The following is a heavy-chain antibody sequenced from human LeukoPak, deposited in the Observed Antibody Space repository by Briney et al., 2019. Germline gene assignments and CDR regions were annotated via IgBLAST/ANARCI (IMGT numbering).Heavy chain of an antibody. CDR3: ARAVPSTEGY. Sequence: PGGSLRLSCAACGFILSNYWMTGVRQAPGKGGEWVASINDGGRGNYYVDAVKGRFTISRDNAQQSLYLEMHSLRAEDTAVYYCARAVPSTEGYWGQGTLVTVSS. CDR1: GFILSNYW. V-gene: IGHV3-7*03. J-gene: IGHJ4*02. D-gene: IGHD4-17*01. CDR2: INDGGRGN.